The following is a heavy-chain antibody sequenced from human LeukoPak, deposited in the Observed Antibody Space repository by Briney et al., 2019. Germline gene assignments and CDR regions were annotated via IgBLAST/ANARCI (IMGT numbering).Heavy chain of an antibody. CDR1: GGSISSYY. CDR3: ARATYYYDSSGYYSGYYYYMDV. Sequence: SETLSLTCTVSGGSISSYYWSWIRQPPGKGLEWIGYIYYSGSTNYNPSLKSRVTISVDTSKNQFSLKPSSVTAADTAVYYCARATYYYDSSGYYSGYYYYMDVWGKGTTVTVSS. CDR2: IYYSGST. D-gene: IGHD3-22*01. J-gene: IGHJ6*03. V-gene: IGHV4-59*01.